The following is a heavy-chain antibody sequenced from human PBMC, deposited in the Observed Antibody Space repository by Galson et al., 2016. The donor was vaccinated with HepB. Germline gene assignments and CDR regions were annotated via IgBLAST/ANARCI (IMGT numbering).Heavy chain of an antibody. Sequence: SLRLSCAASGFTFSTYSMHWVRQAPGKGLEWVTVISFDGRIKFYTDSVKGRFTISRDNSMNTLYLQMNSLRAEDTAVYYCARDYSSSSRYNYFDYWGQGTLVTVSS. CDR1: GFTFSTYS. J-gene: IGHJ4*02. D-gene: IGHD6-6*01. CDR2: ISFDGRIK. V-gene: IGHV3-30*04. CDR3: ARDYSSSSRYNYFDY.